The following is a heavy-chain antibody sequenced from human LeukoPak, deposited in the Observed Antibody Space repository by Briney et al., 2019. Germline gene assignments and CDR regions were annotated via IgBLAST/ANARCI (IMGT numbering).Heavy chain of an antibody. CDR3: ARDPGYSYGPPDYYFDY. J-gene: IGHJ4*02. CDR1: GYTFTGYY. D-gene: IGHD5-18*01. V-gene: IGHV1-2*04. Sequence: ASVKVSCKASGYTFTGYYMHWVRQAPGQGLEWMGWINPNSGGTNYAQKFQGWVTMTRDTSISTAYMELSRLRSDDTAVYYCARDPGYSYGPPDYYFDYWGQGTLVTVSS. CDR2: INPNSGGT.